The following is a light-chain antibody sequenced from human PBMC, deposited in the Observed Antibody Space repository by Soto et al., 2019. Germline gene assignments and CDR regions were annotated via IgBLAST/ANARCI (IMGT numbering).Light chain of an antibody. CDR1: QSVNNSY. Sequence: EIELTQSPGTLSLSPGERATLSCRASQSVNNSYLAWYQQKPGQAPRLLIYGASSRATGIPDRFSGSGSGTDFTLTISSLEPEDFAVYYCQQYGSSPPITFGQGTRLEIK. CDR3: QQYGSSPPIT. V-gene: IGKV3-20*01. J-gene: IGKJ5*01. CDR2: GAS.